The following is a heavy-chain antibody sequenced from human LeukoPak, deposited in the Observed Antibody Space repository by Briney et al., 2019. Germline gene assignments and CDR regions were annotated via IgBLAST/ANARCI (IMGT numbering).Heavy chain of an antibody. CDR1: GFTFSSYA. V-gene: IGHV3-23*01. CDR3: AKFGSSEWEPFGAFDI. J-gene: IGHJ3*02. Sequence: GGSLRLSCAASGFTFSSYAMSWVRQAPGKGLEWVSAISGSGGSTYYADSVKGRFTISRDNSKNTLYLQMNSLRAEDTAVYYCAKFGSSEWEPFGAFDIWGQGTMVTVSS. D-gene: IGHD1-26*01. CDR2: ISGSGGST.